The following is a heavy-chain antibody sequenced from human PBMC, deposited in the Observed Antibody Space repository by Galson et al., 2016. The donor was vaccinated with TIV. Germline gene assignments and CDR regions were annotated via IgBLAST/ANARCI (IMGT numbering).Heavy chain of an antibody. CDR2: INPTSGGT. CDR3: ARDQSMIADYYFDL. D-gene: IGHD2-21*01. CDR1: GFNFSDCY. J-gene: IGHJ2*01. Sequence: VKVSCKASGFNFSDCYFHWVRQAPGQGLEWMGWINPTSGGTKYAQKFQAWVTLTRDTSINTAHMEMSSLKSDDTAVYFCARDQSMIADYYFDLWGRGTLFTVSS. V-gene: IGHV1-2*04.